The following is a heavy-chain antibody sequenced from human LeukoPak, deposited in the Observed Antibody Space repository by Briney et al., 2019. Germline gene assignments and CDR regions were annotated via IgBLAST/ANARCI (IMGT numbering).Heavy chain of an antibody. D-gene: IGHD3-10*01. CDR2: INHSGST. V-gene: IGHV4-34*01. CDR3: ASGYYYGMDV. Sequence: SGTLSLTCAVYGGSFSGYYWSWIRQPPGKGLEWIGEINHSGSTNYNPSLKSRVTISVDTSKNQFSLKLSSVTAADTAVYYCASGYYYGMDVWGQGTTVTVSS. J-gene: IGHJ6*02. CDR1: GGSFSGYY.